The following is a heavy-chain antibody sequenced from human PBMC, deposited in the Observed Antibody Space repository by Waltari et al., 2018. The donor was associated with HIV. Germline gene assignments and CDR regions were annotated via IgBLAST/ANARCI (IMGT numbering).Heavy chain of an antibody. CDR2: ISCDATTL. V-gene: IGHV3-30*03. J-gene: IGHJ4*02. CDR1: GISFFYRYG. D-gene: IGHD3-22*01. CDR3: ATDRRQGFYFDNNGERPFAS. Sequence: QVQLVESGGGVVQPGRSLRLSCAASGISFFYRYGMHWVRQAPGKGVEVVASISCDATTLYYAHSVKGRFTISRDNSKKILYLQMDSLRGEDTALYFCATDRRQGFYFDNNGERPFASWGQGTLVTVSS.